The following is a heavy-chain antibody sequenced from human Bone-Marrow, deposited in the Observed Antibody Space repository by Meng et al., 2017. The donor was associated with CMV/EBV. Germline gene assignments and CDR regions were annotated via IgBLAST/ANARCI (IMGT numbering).Heavy chain of an antibody. V-gene: IGHV3-30*02. D-gene: IGHD6-19*01. CDR2: IRYDGSNK. CDR1: GFTFSSYG. Sequence: GESLKISCAASGFTFSSYGMHWVRQAPGKGLEWVAFIRYDGSNKYYADSVKGRFTISRDNSKNTLYLQMNSLRAEDTAVYYCARGSGLNNWFDPWGQGTLVTVSS. CDR3: ARGSGLNNWFDP. J-gene: IGHJ5*02.